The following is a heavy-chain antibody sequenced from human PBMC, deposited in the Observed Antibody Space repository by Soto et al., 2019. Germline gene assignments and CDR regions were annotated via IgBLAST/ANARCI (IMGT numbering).Heavy chain of an antibody. V-gene: IGHV3-15*01. D-gene: IGHD1-1*01. J-gene: IGHJ4*02. CDR3: VEGWNDF. CDR2: IKSKRDGGAR. Sequence: EVQVVESGGDLVKPGGPLRLSCVTSGFMFSSAWMNWVRQAPGKGLEWVGRIKSKRDGGARDYAEPVKGRFSISRDDSKNTVFLQMNSLRAEDTAVYYCVEGWNDFWGQGTLVTVSS. CDR1: GFMFSSAW.